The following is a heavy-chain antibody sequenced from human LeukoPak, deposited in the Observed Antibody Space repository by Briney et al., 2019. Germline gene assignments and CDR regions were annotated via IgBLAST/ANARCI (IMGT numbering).Heavy chain of an antibody. Sequence: ASVKVSCKASGYTFTSYAMHWVRQAPGQRLEWMGWINAGNGNTKYSQKFQGRVTVTRDTSASTAYMELSSLRSEDTAVYYCARGPPRLNWFDPWGQGTLVTVSS. J-gene: IGHJ5*02. CDR2: INAGNGNT. D-gene: IGHD6-25*01. CDR3: ARGPPRLNWFDP. CDR1: GYTFTSYA. V-gene: IGHV1-3*01.